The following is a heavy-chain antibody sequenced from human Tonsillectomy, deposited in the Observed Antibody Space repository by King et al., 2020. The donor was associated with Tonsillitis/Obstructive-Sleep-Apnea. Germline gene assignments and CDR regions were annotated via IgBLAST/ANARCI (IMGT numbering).Heavy chain of an antibody. V-gene: IGHV3-20*04. Sequence: VQLVESGGGVVRPGGSLRLSCAASGFTFVDYGMSWVRQAPGKGREWVSGINWNGDKTSYADSVKGRFTISRDNAKNSLYLQMNSRGAEDTAFYYCARPFDSGDYWGQGTLVTVSS. D-gene: IGHD3-9*01. CDR1: GFTFVDYG. CDR2: INWNGDKT. J-gene: IGHJ4*02. CDR3: ARPFDSGDY.